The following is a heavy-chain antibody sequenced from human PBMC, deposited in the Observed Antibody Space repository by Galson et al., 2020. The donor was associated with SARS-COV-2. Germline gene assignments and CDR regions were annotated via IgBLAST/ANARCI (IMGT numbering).Heavy chain of an antibody. CDR1: GGSISSGGYY. J-gene: IGHJ4*02. CDR2: IYYSGST. Sequence: VETSETLSLTCTVSGGSISSGGYYWSWIRQHPGKGLEWIGYIYYSGSTHYNPSLKSRVTISVDTSKNQFSLKLSSVTAADTAVYYCATRPIGGTSFGVAPHYFDYWGQGTLVIVSS. V-gene: IGHV4-31*03. D-gene: IGHD3-3*01. CDR3: ATRPIGGTSFGVAPHYFDY.